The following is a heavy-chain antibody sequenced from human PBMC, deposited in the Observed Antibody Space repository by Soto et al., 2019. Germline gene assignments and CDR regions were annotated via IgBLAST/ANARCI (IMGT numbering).Heavy chain of an antibody. J-gene: IGHJ3*02. CDR3: AKDAWTTGMVNTPPHFVI. D-gene: IGHD1-1*01. CDR2: ISNDGTNK. V-gene: IGHV3-30*18. CDR1: GFTFSTYG. Sequence: QVQLVESGGGVVQPGKSLRLSCAASGFTFSTYGMVWVRQAPGKGLEWVAAISNDGTNKYYADSVKGRFTISRDNSKNTLYLQMDSLRPDDTATYNCAKDAWTTGMVNTPPHFVIWGQGTVVTVSS.